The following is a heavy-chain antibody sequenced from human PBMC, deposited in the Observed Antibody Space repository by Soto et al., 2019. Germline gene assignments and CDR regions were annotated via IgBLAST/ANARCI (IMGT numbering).Heavy chain of an antibody. CDR1: GYSISSSNW. J-gene: IGHJ4*02. V-gene: IGHV4-39*01. D-gene: IGHD2-21*01. CDR3: ARRGYGGEFDY. Sequence: SETLSLTCAVSGYSISSSNWWGWIRQPPGKGLEWIGSIYYSGSTYYNPSLKSRVTISVDTSKNQFSLKLSSVTAADTAVYYCARRGYGGEFDYWGQGTLVTVSS. CDR2: IYYSGST.